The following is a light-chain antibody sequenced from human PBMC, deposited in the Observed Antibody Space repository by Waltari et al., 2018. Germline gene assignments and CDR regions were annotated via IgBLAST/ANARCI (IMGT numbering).Light chain of an antibody. J-gene: IGLJ2*01. CDR2: QDS. Sequence: SYELTPPPSVSVSPGQTASITCSGEKLGANYACWYQQKPGHAPVLVIYQDSKRPAGIPERFSGSNSGNTATLTISGTQAMDEADYYCQAWDSSTAVVFGGGTKLTVL. CDR3: QAWDSSTAVV. V-gene: IGLV3-1*01. CDR1: KLGANY.